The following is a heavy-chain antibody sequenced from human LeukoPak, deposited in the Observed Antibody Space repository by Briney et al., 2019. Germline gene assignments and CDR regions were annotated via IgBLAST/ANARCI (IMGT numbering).Heavy chain of an antibody. J-gene: IGHJ4*02. Sequence: SETLSLTCAVYGGSFSGYYWSWIRQPPGKGLEWIGEINHSGSTNYNPSLKSRVTISVDTSKNQFSLKLSSVTAADTAVYYCARGMGYGYGYSSATFFDYWGQGTLVTVSS. CDR3: ARGMGYGYGYSSATFFDY. V-gene: IGHV4-34*01. CDR2: INHSGST. CDR1: GGSFSGYY. D-gene: IGHD5-18*01.